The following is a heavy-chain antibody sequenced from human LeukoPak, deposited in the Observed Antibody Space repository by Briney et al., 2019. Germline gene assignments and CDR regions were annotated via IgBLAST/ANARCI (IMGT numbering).Heavy chain of an antibody. V-gene: IGHV3-48*03. Sequence: GGSLRLSCAASGFTFSSYEMNWVRQAPGKGLEWVSYISSSGSTIYYADSVKGRFTISRDNAKNSLYLQMNSLRAEDTAVYYCAREIQTKGAMVYAAYNWFDPWGQGTLVTVSS. J-gene: IGHJ5*02. CDR1: GFTFSSYE. D-gene: IGHD2-8*01. CDR3: AREIQTKGAMVYAAYNWFDP. CDR2: ISSSGSTI.